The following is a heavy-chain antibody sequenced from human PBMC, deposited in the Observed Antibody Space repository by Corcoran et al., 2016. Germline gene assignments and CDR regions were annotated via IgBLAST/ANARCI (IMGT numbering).Heavy chain of an antibody. Sequence: QVQLQESGPGLVKPSETLSLTCTVSGGSISSYYWSWIRQPPGKGLEWIGYIYYSGSTNYNPSLKSRVTISVDTSKNQFSLKLSSVTAADTAVYYCAGGGSYYYYGMDVWGQGTTVTVSS. V-gene: IGHV4-59*01. CDR2: IYYSGST. CDR1: GGSISSYY. CDR3: AGGGSYYYYGMDV. J-gene: IGHJ6*02. D-gene: IGHD3-16*01.